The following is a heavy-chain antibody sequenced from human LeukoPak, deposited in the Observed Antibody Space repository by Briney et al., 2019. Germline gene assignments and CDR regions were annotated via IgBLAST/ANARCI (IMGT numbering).Heavy chain of an antibody. CDR1: GFTFSRNW. CDR3: ARVAAWDSSGYLFDY. J-gene: IGHJ4*02. D-gene: IGHD3-22*01. CDR2: INSDGSST. V-gene: IGHV3-74*01. Sequence: GRSLRLSCAASGFTFSRNWMHWVRHAPGKGLVWVSRINSDGSSTSYADSVKGRFTISRENAKNTLYLQMNSLRAEDTAVYYCARVAAWDSSGYLFDYWGQGTLVTVSS.